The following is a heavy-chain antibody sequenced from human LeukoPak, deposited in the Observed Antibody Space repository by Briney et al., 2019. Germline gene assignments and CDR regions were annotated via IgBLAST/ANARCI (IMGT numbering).Heavy chain of an antibody. D-gene: IGHD3-10*01. CDR1: GGSISSYY. Sequence: PSETLSLTCTVSGGSISSYYWSWIRQPPGKGLEWIGYIYYSGSTNYNPSLKSRVTISVDTSKNQFSLKLSSVTAADTAVYYCARERRRSYGFTNPMGMDVWGQGTTVTVSS. CDR3: ARERRRSYGFTNPMGMDV. CDR2: IYYSGST. J-gene: IGHJ6*02. V-gene: IGHV4-59*01.